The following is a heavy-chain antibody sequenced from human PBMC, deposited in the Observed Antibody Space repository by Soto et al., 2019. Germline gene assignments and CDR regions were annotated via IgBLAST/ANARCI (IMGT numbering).Heavy chain of an antibody. CDR2: ISNGVSII. J-gene: IGHJ6*02. Sequence: GGSLRLSCAASGFTFSSYEMNWVRQAPGKGLEWVSSISNGVSIIYYADSVKGRFTISRDNAKNSLYLQMNSLRAEDTAVYYCARAVGDIFVPSDYYYGMDVWGQGTTVTVSS. CDR1: GFTFSSYE. V-gene: IGHV3-48*03. D-gene: IGHD3-9*01. CDR3: ARAVGDIFVPSDYYYGMDV.